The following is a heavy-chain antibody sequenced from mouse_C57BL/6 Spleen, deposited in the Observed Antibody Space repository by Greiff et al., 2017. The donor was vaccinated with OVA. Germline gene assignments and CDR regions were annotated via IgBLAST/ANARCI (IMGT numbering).Heavy chain of an antibody. CDR1: GFSFNTYA. CDR3: VSSLYYYLDY. Sequence: EVKLVESGGGLVQPKGSLKLSCAASGFSFNTYAMNWVRQAPGKGLEWVARIRSKSNNYATYYADSVKDRFTISRDDSESMLYLQMNNLKTEDTAMYYCVSSLYYYLDYWGQGTTLTVSS. D-gene: IGHD1-1*01. J-gene: IGHJ2*01. CDR2: IRSKSNNYAT. V-gene: IGHV10-1*01.